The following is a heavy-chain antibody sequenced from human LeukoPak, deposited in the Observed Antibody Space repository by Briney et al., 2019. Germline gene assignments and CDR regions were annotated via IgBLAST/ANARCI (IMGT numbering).Heavy chain of an antibody. CDR2: ISWNGGII. CDR3: AKLYGMDV. Sequence: GRSLRLSCAASGFTFENYAMHWVRKVPGKGLEWVSGISWNGGIIGYADSVKGRFTISRDNAKNSLYLQMNSLRAEDTALYYCAKLYGMDVWGQGTTVTVSS. J-gene: IGHJ6*02. CDR1: GFTFENYA. V-gene: IGHV3-9*01.